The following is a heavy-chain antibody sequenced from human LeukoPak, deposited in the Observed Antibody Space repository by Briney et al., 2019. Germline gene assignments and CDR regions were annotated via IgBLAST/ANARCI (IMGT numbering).Heavy chain of an antibody. Sequence: SETLSLTCTVSGGSISSYYWSWIRQPPGKGLEWIGYIYYSGSTNYNPSLKSRVTISVDTSKNQLSLKLSSVTAADTAVYYCARHAYYYDSSGSFDYWGQGTLVTVSS. CDR3: ARHAYYYDSSGSFDY. D-gene: IGHD3-22*01. CDR2: IYYSGST. V-gene: IGHV4-59*08. J-gene: IGHJ4*02. CDR1: GGSISSYY.